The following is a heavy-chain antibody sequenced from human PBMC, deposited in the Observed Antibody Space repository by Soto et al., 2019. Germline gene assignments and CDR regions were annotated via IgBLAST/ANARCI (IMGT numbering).Heavy chain of an antibody. CDR1: GFTFRSYS. J-gene: IGHJ6*02. CDR2: ISSSSSTI. V-gene: IGHV3-48*02. D-gene: IGHD1-26*01. Sequence: GGSLRLSCAASGFTFRSYSMNWVRQAPGKGLEGVSYISSSSSTIYYADSGKGRFTLSRDKAKNSLYLKMNTLREEDTAVYYCARGEGGMDLWGQGTPVTV. CDR3: ARGEGGMDL.